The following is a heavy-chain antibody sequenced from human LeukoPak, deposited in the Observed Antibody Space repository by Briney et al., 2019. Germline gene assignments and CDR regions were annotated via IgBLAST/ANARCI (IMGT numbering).Heavy chain of an antibody. CDR2: ISWNSGSI. D-gene: IGHD1-26*01. Sequence: GRSLRLSCAASGFTFDDYAMHWVRQAPGKGLEWVSGISWNSGSIGYADSVKGRFTISRDNAKNSLYLQMNSLRAEDTALYYCAKEGLYSGSYLDYWGQGTLVTVSS. CDR1: GFTFDDYA. V-gene: IGHV3-9*01. CDR3: AKEGLYSGSYLDY. J-gene: IGHJ4*02.